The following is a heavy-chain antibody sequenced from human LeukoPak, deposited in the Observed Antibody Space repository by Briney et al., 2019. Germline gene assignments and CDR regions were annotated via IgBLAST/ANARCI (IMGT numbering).Heavy chain of an antibody. CDR2: IHNGGNA. V-gene: IGHV4-59*04. CDR3: ASGYSTTLDF. CDR1: GGSISRYY. D-gene: IGHD6-13*01. Sequence: SETLSLTCNVSGGSISRYYWAWIRQPPGMGLESIGKIHNGGNAYYTPSLKSRLTLSMDASRNQVSLRLSSVTAADTAVYYCASGYSTTLDFWGQGTLVTVSS. J-gene: IGHJ4*02.